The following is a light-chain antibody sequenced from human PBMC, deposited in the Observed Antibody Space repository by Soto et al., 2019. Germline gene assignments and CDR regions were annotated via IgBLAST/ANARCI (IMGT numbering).Light chain of an antibody. CDR1: QSISSY. J-gene: IGKJ1*01. CDR3: KQSYSTPHT. V-gene: IGKV1-39*01. Sequence: EIQITQSPSALSADLGQTAKMTFPSSQSISSYLNWYQQKPGKAPKLLIYAASSLQSGVPSRFSGSGSGTDFTLTISSLQPEDFATYYCKQSYSTPHTFGKGTKVDIK. CDR2: AAS.